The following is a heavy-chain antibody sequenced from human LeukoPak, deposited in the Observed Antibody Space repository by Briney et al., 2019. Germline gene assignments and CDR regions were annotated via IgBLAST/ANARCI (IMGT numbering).Heavy chain of an antibody. D-gene: IGHD6-19*01. Sequence: AGGSLRLSCAASGFTFSSYGMHWVRQAPGKGLEWVAVIWYDGSNKYYADSVKGRFTISRDNSKNTLYLQMNSLRAGDTAVYYCAKGRESGWYFKGFDYWGQGTLVTVSS. J-gene: IGHJ4*02. CDR2: IWYDGSNK. V-gene: IGHV3-33*06. CDR1: GFTFSSYG. CDR3: AKGRESGWYFKGFDY.